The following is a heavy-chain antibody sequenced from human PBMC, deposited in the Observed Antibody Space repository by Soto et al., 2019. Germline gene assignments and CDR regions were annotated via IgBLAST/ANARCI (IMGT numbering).Heavy chain of an antibody. V-gene: IGHV1-18*01. Sequence: ASVKVSCKASGYTFTSYDISWVRQAPGQGLEWMGWISGYNGNTKYAQKLQGRVTMTTDTSTSTVYMELRRLRYDDTAVYYCVREIGSVTAAAYGYWGR. CDR1: GYTFTSYD. CDR2: ISGYNGNT. CDR3: VREIGSVTAAAYGY. D-gene: IGHD2-2*01. J-gene: IGHJ2*01.